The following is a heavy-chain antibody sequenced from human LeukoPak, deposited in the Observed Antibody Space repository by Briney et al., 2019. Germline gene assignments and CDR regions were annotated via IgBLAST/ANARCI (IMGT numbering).Heavy chain of an antibody. D-gene: IGHD2-15*01. CDR3: ARDNSCSSSSCGNSYMDV. V-gene: IGHV1-2*02. CDR2: INPNSGGT. CDR1: GYTFTGYY. Sequence: ASVTVSCKASGYTFTGYYMHWVRQAPGQGLAWMGWINPNSGGTNYAQKFQGRVTMTRDTSISTAYIDLNRLRSDDTAVYYCARDNSCSSSSCGNSYMDVWGKGTTVTVSS. J-gene: IGHJ6*03.